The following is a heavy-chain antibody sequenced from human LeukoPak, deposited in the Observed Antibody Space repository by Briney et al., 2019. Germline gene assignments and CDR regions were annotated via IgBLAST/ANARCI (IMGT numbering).Heavy chain of an antibody. D-gene: IGHD1-1*01. CDR3: ARVGDWNDLVY. V-gene: IGHV4-4*02. J-gene: IGHJ4*02. CDR1: GGSISSSNW. CDR2: IYHSGST. Sequence: SETLSLTCAVSGGSISSSNWWSWVRQPPGKGLEWIGEIYHSGSTNYNPSLNSRVTISVDKSKNQFSLKLSSVTAGDTAVYYCARVGDWNDLVYWGQGTLVTVSS.